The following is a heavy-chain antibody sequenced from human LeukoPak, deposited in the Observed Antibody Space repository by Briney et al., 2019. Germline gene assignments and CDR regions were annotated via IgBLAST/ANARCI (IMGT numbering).Heavy chain of an antibody. D-gene: IGHD6-19*01. CDR1: GGSISSYY. CDR2: IYYSGST. J-gene: IGHJ4*02. Sequence: SETLSLTCTVSGGSISSYYWSWIRQPPGKGLEWIGYIYYSGSTNYNPSLKSRVTISVDTSKNQFSLKLSSVTAADAAVYYCAKLSSGWHSFDYWGQGTLVTVSS. V-gene: IGHV4-59*08. CDR3: AKLSSGWHSFDY.